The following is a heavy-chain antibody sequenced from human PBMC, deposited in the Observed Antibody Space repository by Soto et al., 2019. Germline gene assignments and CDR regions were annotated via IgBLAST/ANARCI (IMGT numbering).Heavy chain of an antibody. CDR3: ARTSRFDS. CDR1: GGSFSGYY. CDR2: INHSGST. J-gene: IGHJ4*02. D-gene: IGHD6-6*01. V-gene: IGHV4-34*01. Sequence: QVQLQQWGAGLLKPSETLSLTCAVYGGSFSGYYWSWIRQPPGEGLEWIGEINHSGSTNHNPSLKSRVTMSVDTSKNQFSLKLNSVTAADTAVYYCARTSRFDSWGQGTLVTVSS.